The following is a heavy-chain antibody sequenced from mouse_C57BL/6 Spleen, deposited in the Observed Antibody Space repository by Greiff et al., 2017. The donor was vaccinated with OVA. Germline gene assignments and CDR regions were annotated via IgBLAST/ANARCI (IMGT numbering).Heavy chain of an antibody. CDR3: ARDPLYYGSSYGAWFAY. Sequence: EVQGVESGGDLVKPGGSLKLSCAASGFTFSSYGMSWVRQTPDKRLEWVATISSGGSYTYYPDSVKGRFTISRDNAKNTLYLQMSSLKSEDTAMYYCARDPLYYGSSYGAWFAYWGQGTLVTVSA. D-gene: IGHD1-1*01. CDR2: ISSGGSYT. V-gene: IGHV5-6*01. J-gene: IGHJ3*01. CDR1: GFTFSSYG.